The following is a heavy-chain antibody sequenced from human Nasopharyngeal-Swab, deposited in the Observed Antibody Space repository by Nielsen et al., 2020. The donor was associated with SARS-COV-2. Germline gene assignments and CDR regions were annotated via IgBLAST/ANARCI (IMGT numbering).Heavy chain of an antibody. V-gene: IGHV4-39*07. CDR3: TTDLDGDSVHPLVG. J-gene: IGHJ4*02. CDR2: IYYSGST. Sequence: SETLSLTCSVSGASIRSSSYYWGWIRQPPGKGLEWIGSIYYSGSTYYKSSLKSRVTISVDTSKNQFSLKLSSVTAADTAVYYCTTDLDGDSVHPLVGWGQGTLVTVSS. CDR1: GASIRSSSYY. D-gene: IGHD2-8*02.